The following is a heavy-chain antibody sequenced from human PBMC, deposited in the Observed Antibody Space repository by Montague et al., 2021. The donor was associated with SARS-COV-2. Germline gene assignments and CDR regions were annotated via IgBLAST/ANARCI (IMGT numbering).Heavy chain of an antibody. CDR1: GGSFSGYY. J-gene: IGHJ5*02. CDR3: ARGRYSSSWYGERRNWFDP. CDR2: INHSGST. Sequence: SETLSLTCAVYGGSFSGYYWSWIRQPPGKGLEWIGEINHSGSTNYNPSLKSRVTISVDTSKNQFSPKLSSVTAADTAEYYCARGRYSSSWYGERRNWFDPWGQGTLVTVSS. D-gene: IGHD6-13*01. V-gene: IGHV4-34*01.